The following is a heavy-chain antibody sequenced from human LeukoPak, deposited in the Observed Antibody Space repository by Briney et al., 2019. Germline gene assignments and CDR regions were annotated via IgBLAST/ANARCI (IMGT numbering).Heavy chain of an antibody. CDR3: ATSSVSDSNGWHSVNY. D-gene: IGHD6-19*01. Sequence: SETLSLTCTVSGGAINSAGYYWSWIRQHPGKGLEWIGYIYYSGSAYYNPSLKSRVTIFMDTSKNQFSLKVSSVTAADTAMYYCATSSVSDSNGWHSVNYWGQGTLVTVSS. J-gene: IGHJ4*02. CDR1: GGAINSAGYY. CDR2: IYYSGSA. V-gene: IGHV4-31*03.